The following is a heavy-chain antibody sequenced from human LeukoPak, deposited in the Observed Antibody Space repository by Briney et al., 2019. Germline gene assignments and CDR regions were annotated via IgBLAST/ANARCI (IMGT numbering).Heavy chain of an antibody. D-gene: IGHD3-10*01. Sequence: RASVKVSCKAFGYTFTAYYMHWVRQAPGQGLEWMERINPNSGGTNYAQKFQGRVTMTRDTSISTVYMELSRLRSDDTAVYYCAAWAYVSGNGMDVWGQGTTVTVSS. CDR2: INPNSGGT. CDR1: GYTFTAYY. J-gene: IGHJ6*02. CDR3: AAWAYVSGNGMDV. V-gene: IGHV1-2*06.